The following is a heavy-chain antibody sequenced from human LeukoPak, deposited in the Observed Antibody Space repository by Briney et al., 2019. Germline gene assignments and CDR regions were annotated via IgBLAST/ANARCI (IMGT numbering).Heavy chain of an antibody. J-gene: IGHJ4*02. CDR2: ISYDGSNK. V-gene: IGHV3-30-3*01. Sequence: GGSLRLSCAASGFTFSSYAMHWVRQAPGKGLEWVAVISYDGSNKYYADSVKGRFTISRDNSKNTLYLQMNSLRAEDTAVYYCARDVGDSSSRWGQGTLVTVSS. D-gene: IGHD3-22*01. CDR1: GFTFSSYA. CDR3: ARDVGDSSSR.